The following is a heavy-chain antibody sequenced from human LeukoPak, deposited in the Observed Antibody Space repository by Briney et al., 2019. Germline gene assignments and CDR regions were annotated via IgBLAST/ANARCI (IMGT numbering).Heavy chain of an antibody. CDR3: ARDSSGWSVDY. Sequence: ASVKVSCKASGYTFTNYYMHWVRQAPGQGLEWMAIINPSDGGTHYAQQFQGRVTTTRDTSTSTVYLELNSLRSEDTAVYYCARDSSGWSVDYWGQGTLVTVSS. V-gene: IGHV1-46*01. CDR1: GYTFTNYY. CDR2: INPSDGGT. D-gene: IGHD6-19*01. J-gene: IGHJ4*02.